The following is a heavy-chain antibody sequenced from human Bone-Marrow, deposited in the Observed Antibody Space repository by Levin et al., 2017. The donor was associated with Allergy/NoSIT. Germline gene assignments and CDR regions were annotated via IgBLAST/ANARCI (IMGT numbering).Heavy chain of an antibody. D-gene: IGHD2-2*01. CDR2: ITLDVTDT. CDR1: GFTFSRYY. J-gene: IGHJ4*02. CDR3: ARGGCSSTSCLDY. V-gene: IGHV3-74*01. Sequence: GGSLRLSCAASGFTFSRYYMHWVRQAPGKGLVWVSRITLDVTDTYSADSVKGRFTIARDNAENTLFLQMNSLRDEDTAIYYCARGGCSSTSCLDYWGQGILVTVSS.